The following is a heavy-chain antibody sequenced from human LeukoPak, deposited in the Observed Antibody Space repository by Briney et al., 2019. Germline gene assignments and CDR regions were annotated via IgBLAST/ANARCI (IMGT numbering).Heavy chain of an antibody. CDR3: ARSRGEVRGDWYFDL. CDR1: GFTFSSYW. CDR2: IKQDGSEK. V-gene: IGHV3-7*01. Sequence: GGSLRLSCAASGFTFSSYWMSWVRQAPGKGLEWVANIKQDGSEKYYVDSVKGRFTISRDNAKNSLYLQMNSLRAEDTAVYYCARSRGEVRGDWYFDLWGRGTLVTVSS. J-gene: IGHJ2*01. D-gene: IGHD3-10*01.